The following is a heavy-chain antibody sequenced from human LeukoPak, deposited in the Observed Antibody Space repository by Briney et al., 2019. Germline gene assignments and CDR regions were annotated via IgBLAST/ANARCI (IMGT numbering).Heavy chain of an antibody. CDR1: GGSISTYY. Sequence: PSETLSLTCTVSGGSISTYYWSWIRQPAGKGLEWIGRIYTSGSTNYNPSLKSRVTMSVDTSKNQFSLKLTSVTAADTAVYYCARATIVEMATITPWFDPWGQGTLVTVSS. CDR3: ARATIVEMATITPWFDP. D-gene: IGHD5-24*01. CDR2: IYTSGST. J-gene: IGHJ5*02. V-gene: IGHV4-4*07.